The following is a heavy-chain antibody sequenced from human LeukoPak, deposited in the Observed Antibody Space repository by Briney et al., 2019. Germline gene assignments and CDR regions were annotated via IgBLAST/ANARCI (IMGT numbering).Heavy chain of an antibody. Sequence: GGSLRLSCIGTGFTFSSDAMGWVRQAPGKGLEWVSGISGSGGSTYYADSVKGRFTISRDNSKNTLYLQMNSLRVEDTAVYYCTKDRGRTWVQVANWGQGTLVTVSS. J-gene: IGHJ4*02. CDR3: TKDRGRTWVQVAN. V-gene: IGHV3-23*01. D-gene: IGHD2-15*01. CDR1: GFTFSSDA. CDR2: ISGSGGST.